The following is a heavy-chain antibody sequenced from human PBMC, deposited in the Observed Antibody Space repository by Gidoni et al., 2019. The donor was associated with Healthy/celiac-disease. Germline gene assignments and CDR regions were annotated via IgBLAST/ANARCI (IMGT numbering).Heavy chain of an antibody. CDR3: ARHKITIFGVVIRTGGHYFDY. V-gene: IGHV4-39*01. Sequence: QLQLQESGPGLVKPSETLSLTCTVSGGSISRSSYYWGWIRQPPGKGLEWIGSIYYRGSTYYNPSLKSRVTISVDTSKNQFSLKLSSVTAADTAVYYCARHKITIFGVVIRTGGHYFDYWGQGTLVTVSS. D-gene: IGHD3-3*01. J-gene: IGHJ4*02. CDR1: GGSISRSSYY. CDR2: IYYRGST.